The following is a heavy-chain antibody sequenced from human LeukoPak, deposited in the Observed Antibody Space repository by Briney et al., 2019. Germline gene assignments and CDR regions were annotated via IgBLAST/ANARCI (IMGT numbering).Heavy chain of an antibody. CDR1: GFTFSSYG. CDR2: ISGSGGST. CDR3: ARTLDAVGERSFDF. J-gene: IGHJ4*02. D-gene: IGHD6-19*01. Sequence: GGSLRLSCAASGFTFSSYGMSWVRQAPGKGLEWVSAISGSGGSTYYADSVKGRFTISRDNSKNTLYLQMHSLRAEDTAFYYCARTLDAVGERSFDFWGQGALVTVSS. V-gene: IGHV3-23*01.